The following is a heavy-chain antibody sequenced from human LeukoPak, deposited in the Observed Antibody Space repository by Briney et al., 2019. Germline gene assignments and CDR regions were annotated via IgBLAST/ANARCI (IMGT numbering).Heavy chain of an antibody. CDR3: ARGADNSGSFVILDY. CDR2: ITTSSSYI. Sequence: PGGSLRLSCAASGFTFSRYSMNWVRQAPGKGLEWVSSITTSSSYIYYADSVKGRFTISRDNAKNSLYLQMNSLRAEDTAVYYCARGADNSGSFVILDYWGQGTLVTVSS. D-gene: IGHD3-10*01. J-gene: IGHJ4*02. V-gene: IGHV3-21*01. CDR1: GFTFSRYS.